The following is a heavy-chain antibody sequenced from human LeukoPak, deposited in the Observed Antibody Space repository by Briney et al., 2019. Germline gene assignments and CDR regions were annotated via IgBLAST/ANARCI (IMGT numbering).Heavy chain of an antibody. J-gene: IGHJ5*02. CDR1: GASFSAYF. Sequence: SETLSLTCGVYGASFSAYFWNWVRQSPGKGLEWIGEIKHGGGTNYNPSLMGRVTISVDTSKNQFSLMLTSVTAADTAVYYCARVLSSISLNWFDPWGQGTLVTVSS. CDR3: ARVLSSISLNWFDP. V-gene: IGHV4-34*01. CDR2: IKHGGGT. D-gene: IGHD2-2*01.